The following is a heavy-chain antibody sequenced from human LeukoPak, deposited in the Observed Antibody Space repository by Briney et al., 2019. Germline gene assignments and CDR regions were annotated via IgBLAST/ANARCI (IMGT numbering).Heavy chain of an antibody. V-gene: IGHV4-4*02. CDR2: IYHSGST. Sequence: SETLSLTCAVSGGSISSSNWWSWVRQPPGKGLEWIGEIYHSGSTNYNPSLKSRVTISVDTSKNQFSLKLSSVTAADTAVYYCVAYGSGDYYYYYGMDVWGQGTTVTVSS. J-gene: IGHJ6*02. CDR1: GGSISSSNW. CDR3: VAYGSGDYYYYYGMDV. D-gene: IGHD3-16*01.